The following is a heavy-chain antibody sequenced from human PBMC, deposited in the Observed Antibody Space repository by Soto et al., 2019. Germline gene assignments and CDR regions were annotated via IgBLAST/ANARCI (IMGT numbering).Heavy chain of an antibody. Sequence: EVQLVESGGGLVQPGGSLRLSCAASGFTFSAYWMHWVRQAPGEGLVCVSRINSDGTTTNYADSVKGRFTISRDNAENTLYLQMNRLRAEDTAVYYCARGEMATIWPLAYWGQGSLGSVSS. V-gene: IGHV3-74*01. CDR3: ARGEMATIWPLAY. J-gene: IGHJ4*02. D-gene: IGHD5-12*01. CDR1: GFTFSAYW. CDR2: INSDGTTT.